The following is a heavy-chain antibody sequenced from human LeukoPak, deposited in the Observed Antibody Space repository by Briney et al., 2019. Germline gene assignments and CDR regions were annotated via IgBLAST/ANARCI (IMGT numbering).Heavy chain of an antibody. J-gene: IGHJ6*02. CDR3: ARGQLLWFGESGMDV. V-gene: IGHV3-30*02. D-gene: IGHD3-10*01. CDR2: IRYDGSNK. Sequence: GGSLRLSCAASGFTFSSYGMHWVRQAPGKGLEWVAFIRYDGSNKYCADSVKGRFTISRDNSKNTLYLQMNSLRAEDTAVYYCARGQLLWFGESGMDVWGQGTTVTVSS. CDR1: GFTFSSYG.